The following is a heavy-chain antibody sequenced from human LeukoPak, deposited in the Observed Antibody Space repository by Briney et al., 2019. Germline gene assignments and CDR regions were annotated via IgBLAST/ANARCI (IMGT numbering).Heavy chain of an antibody. CDR2: ITGSGDST. CDR1: GFTFSSYA. V-gene: IGHV3-23*01. D-gene: IGHD3-10*01. Sequence: GGSLRLSCAASGFTFSSYAMSWVRRAPGQGLEWVSAITGSGDSTYYADSVKGRFTISRDNSKNTLYLQVNSLRGEDTAVYYCAKEVYCYGSGSPFDYWGQGTLVTVSS. J-gene: IGHJ4*02. CDR3: AKEVYCYGSGSPFDY.